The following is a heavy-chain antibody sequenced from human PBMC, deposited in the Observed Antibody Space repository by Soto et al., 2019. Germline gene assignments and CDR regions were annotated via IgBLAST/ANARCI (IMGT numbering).Heavy chain of an antibody. CDR2: IIPIFGTA. D-gene: IGHD3-22*01. CDR1: GGTFSSYA. J-gene: IGHJ4*02. Sequence: SVKVSCKASGGTFSSYAISWVRQAPGQGLEWMGGIIPIFGTANYAQKFQGRVTITADESTSTAYMELSSLRSEDTAVYYCAREWRYYDSSGYSNYWGQGTLVTVSS. V-gene: IGHV1-69*13. CDR3: AREWRYYDSSGYSNY.